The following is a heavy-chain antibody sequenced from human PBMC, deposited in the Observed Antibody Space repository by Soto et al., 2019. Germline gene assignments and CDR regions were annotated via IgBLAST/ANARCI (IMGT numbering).Heavy chain of an antibody. Sequence: GGSLRLSCAASGFTFSDSYMTWIRQAPGKGLEWVSYVSGGGETIYYADSVKGRFTVSRDNAKNSVYLQMNSLTADDTAMYYCASDPYYYASDHWGQGTLVTVSS. CDR1: GFTFSDSY. D-gene: IGHD3-10*01. V-gene: IGHV3-11*01. CDR3: ASDPYYYASDH. J-gene: IGHJ4*02. CDR2: VSGGGETI.